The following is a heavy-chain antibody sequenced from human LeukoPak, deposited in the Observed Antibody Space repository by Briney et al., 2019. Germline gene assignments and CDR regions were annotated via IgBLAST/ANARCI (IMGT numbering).Heavy chain of an antibody. J-gene: IGHJ6*02. V-gene: IGHV1-8*01. CDR1: GYTFTSYD. CDR3: ARASGYYDFWSGYYYYGMDV. CDR2: MNPNSGNT. D-gene: IGHD3-3*01. Sequence: ASVKVSCKASGYTFTSYDINWVRQATGQGLGWMGWMNPNSGNTGYAQKFQGRVTMTRNTSISTAYMELSSLRSEDTAVYYCARASGYYDFWSGYYYYGMDVWGQGTTVTVSS.